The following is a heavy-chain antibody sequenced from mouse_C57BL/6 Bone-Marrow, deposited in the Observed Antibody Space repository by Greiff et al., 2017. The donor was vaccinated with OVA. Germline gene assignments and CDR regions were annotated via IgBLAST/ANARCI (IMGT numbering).Heavy chain of an antibody. CDR2: IRSKSNNYAT. CDR1: GFSFNTYA. Sequence: EVQGVESGGGLVQPKGSLKLSCAASGFSFNTYAMNWVRQAPGKGLEWVARIRSKSNNYATYYADSVKDRFTISRDDSESMLYLQMNNLKTEDTAMYYCVRHTTTVDAMDYWGQGTSVTVSS. CDR3: VRHTTTVDAMDY. V-gene: IGHV10-1*01. J-gene: IGHJ4*01. D-gene: IGHD1-1*01.